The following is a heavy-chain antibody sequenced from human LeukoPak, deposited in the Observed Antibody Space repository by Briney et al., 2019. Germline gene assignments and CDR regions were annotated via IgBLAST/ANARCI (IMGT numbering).Heavy chain of an antibody. D-gene: IGHD1-26*01. CDR3: AAGLVGASFDY. J-gene: IGHJ4*02. Sequence: SETLSLTCTVSGGSLSSYYWSWIRQPPGKGLEWIGYIYYSGSTYYNPSLKSRVTISVDTSKNQFSLKLSSVTAADTAVYYCAAGLVGASFDYWGQGTLVTVSS. CDR2: IYYSGST. V-gene: IGHV4-59*06. CDR1: GGSLSSYY.